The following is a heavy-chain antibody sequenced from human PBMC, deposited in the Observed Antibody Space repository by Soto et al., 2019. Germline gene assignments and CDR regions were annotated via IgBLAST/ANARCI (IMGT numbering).Heavy chain of an antibody. V-gene: IGHV1-46*01. CDR2: INPSGGST. J-gene: IGHJ3*02. CDR1: GYTFTSYY. CDR3: ARENYYYDSSGYDLGGAFDI. D-gene: IGHD3-22*01. Sequence: ASVKVSCKASGYTFTSYYMHWVRQAPGHGLEWMGIINPSGGSTSYAQKFQGRVTMTRDTSTSTVYMELSSLRSEDTAVYYCARENYYYDSSGYDLGGAFDIWGQGTMVTVSS.